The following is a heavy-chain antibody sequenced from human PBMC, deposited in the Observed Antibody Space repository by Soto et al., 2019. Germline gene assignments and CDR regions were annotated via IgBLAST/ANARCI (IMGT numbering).Heavy chain of an antibody. CDR1: GFTVSSNY. V-gene: IGHV3-53*01. Sequence: PGGSLRLSCAASGFTVSSNYMSWVRQAPGKGLEWVSVIYSGGSTYYADSVKGRFTISRDNSKNTLYLQMNSLRAEDTAVYYCATAYRGGSLPHFDSWGQGSPVTVSS. CDR2: IYSGGST. J-gene: IGHJ4*02. D-gene: IGHD2-21*01. CDR3: ATAYRGGSLPHFDS.